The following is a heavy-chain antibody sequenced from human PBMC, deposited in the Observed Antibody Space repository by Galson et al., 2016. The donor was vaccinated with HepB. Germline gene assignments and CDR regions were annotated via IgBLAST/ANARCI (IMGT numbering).Heavy chain of an antibody. CDR3: TTDLGRAPLYDYVWGSYRPDY. J-gene: IGHJ4*02. V-gene: IGHV4-39*02. CDR2: IYPGGRT. Sequence: TLSLTCTVSGGSISSGTYYWGWIRQPPGKGLEWIGTIYPGGRTYYNPSLMSRLTISVDTSKNQFSLRLSSVTAADTAVYYCTTDLGRAPLYDYVWGSYRPDYWGQGTLVTVSS. D-gene: IGHD3-16*02. CDR1: GGSISSGTYY.